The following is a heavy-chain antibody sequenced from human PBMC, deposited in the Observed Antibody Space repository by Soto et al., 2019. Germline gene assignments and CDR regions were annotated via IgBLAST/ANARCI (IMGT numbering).Heavy chain of an antibody. J-gene: IGHJ6*03. CDR1: GYTFTGYY. CDR2: INPNSGGT. CDR3: ARGPADYYYMDV. Sequence: ASVKVSFKASGYTFTGYYMHWVRQAPGQGLEWMGWINPNSGGTNYAQKFQGWVTMTRDTSISTAYMELSRLRSEDTAVYYCARGPADYYYMDVWGKGTTVSVSS. V-gene: IGHV1-2*04.